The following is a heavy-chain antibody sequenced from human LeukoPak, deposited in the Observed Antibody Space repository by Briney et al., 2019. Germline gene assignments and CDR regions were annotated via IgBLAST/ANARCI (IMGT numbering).Heavy chain of an antibody. Sequence: SETPSLTCAVYGGSFSRYYWSWIRQPPGKGLEWIGEINHSGSTNYNPSLKSRVTISVDTSKNQFSLKLSSVTAADTAVYYCARGPGDFWSYWGHGTLVTVSS. CDR1: GGSFSRYY. D-gene: IGHD3-3*01. V-gene: IGHV4-34*01. J-gene: IGHJ4*01. CDR3: ARGPGDFWSY. CDR2: INHSGST.